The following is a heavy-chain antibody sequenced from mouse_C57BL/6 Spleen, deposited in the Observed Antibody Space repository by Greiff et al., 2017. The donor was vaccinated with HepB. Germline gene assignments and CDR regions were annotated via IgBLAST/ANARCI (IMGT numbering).Heavy chain of an antibody. Sequence: VQLQQSGPELVKPGASVKISCKASGYAFSSSWMNWVKQRPGKGLEWIGRIYPGDGDTNYNGKFKGKATLTADKSSSTAYMQLSSLTSEDSAVYFCARWKPHSVSYFDYWGQVTTLTVSS. CDR3: ARWKPHSVSYFDY. D-gene: IGHD3-1*01. CDR1: GYAFSSSW. CDR2: IYPGDGDT. J-gene: IGHJ2*01. V-gene: IGHV1-82*01.